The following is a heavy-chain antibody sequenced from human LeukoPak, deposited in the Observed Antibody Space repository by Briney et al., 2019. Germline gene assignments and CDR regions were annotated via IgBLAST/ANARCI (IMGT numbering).Heavy chain of an antibody. CDR1: GGSISSSSYY. Sequence: SETLSLTCTVSGGSISSSSYYWGWIRQPPGKGLEWIGSIYYSGSTYYNPSLKSRVTISVDTSKNQFSLKLSSVTAADTAVYYCARELIAVAGTGYFDYWGQGTLVTVSS. J-gene: IGHJ4*02. CDR3: ARELIAVAGTGYFDY. V-gene: IGHV4-39*02. CDR2: IYYSGST. D-gene: IGHD6-19*01.